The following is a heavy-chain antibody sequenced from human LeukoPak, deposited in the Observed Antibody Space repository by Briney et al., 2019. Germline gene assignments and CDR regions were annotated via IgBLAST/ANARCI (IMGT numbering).Heavy chain of an antibody. Sequence: SETLSLTSTVSGGSISSGGYYWSWIRQHPGKGLEWIGYIYYSGSTYYNPSLKSRVTISVDTSKNQFSLKLSSVTAADTAVYYCASAPRATINPGYFDYWGQGTLVTVSS. J-gene: IGHJ4*02. CDR2: IYYSGST. CDR3: ASAPRATINPGYFDY. D-gene: IGHD5-12*01. V-gene: IGHV4-31*03. CDR1: GGSISSGGYY.